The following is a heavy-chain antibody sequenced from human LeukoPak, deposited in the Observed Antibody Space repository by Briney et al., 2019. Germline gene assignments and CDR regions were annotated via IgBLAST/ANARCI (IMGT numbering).Heavy chain of an antibody. Sequence: GGSLRLSCAASGFTFSSYWMSWVRQAPGKGLERVANIKQDGSEKYYVDFVKGRFTISRDNAKNSLYLQMNSLRAEDTAVYYCARAPYDSSGQVGYAFDIWGQGTMVTVSS. D-gene: IGHD3-22*01. CDR3: ARAPYDSSGQVGYAFDI. CDR2: IKQDGSEK. CDR1: GFTFSSYW. J-gene: IGHJ3*02. V-gene: IGHV3-7*04.